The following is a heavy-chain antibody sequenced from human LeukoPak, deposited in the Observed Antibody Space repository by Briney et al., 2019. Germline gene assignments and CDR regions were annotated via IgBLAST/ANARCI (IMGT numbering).Heavy chain of an antibody. CDR1: GGSFSGYY. CDR3: ARRHSGWYIY. CDR2: INHSGST. D-gene: IGHD6-19*01. Sequence: SETLSLTCAVYGGSFSGYYWSWIRQPPGKGLEWIGEINHSGSTNYNPSLKSRVTISVDTSKNQFSLKLSSVTAADTAVYYCARRHSGWYIYWGQGTLVTVSS. J-gene: IGHJ4*02. V-gene: IGHV4-34*01.